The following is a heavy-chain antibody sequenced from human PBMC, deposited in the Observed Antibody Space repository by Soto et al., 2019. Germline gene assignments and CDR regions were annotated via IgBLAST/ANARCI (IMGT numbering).Heavy chain of an antibody. D-gene: IGHD6-6*01. J-gene: IGHJ5*02. CDR3: ASMAGSSSSGGWFDP. CDR1: GCSISSGYY. V-gene: IGHV4-38-2*01. Sequence: SETMSLTCAVSGCSISSGYYWGWIRQPPGKGLEWIGSIYHSGSTYYNPSLKSRVTISVDTSKNQFSLKLSSVTAADTAVYYWASMAGSSSSGGWFDPWGQGTLVTVSS. CDR2: IYHSGST.